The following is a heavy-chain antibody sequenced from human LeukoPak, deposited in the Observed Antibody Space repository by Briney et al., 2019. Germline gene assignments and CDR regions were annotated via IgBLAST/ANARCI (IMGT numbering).Heavy chain of an antibody. CDR1: GGSISSCSYY. CDR2: IYYSGST. CDR3: ASRVYYDFWSGFQSDY. V-gene: IGHV4-39*01. J-gene: IGHJ4*02. Sequence: SETLSLTCTVSGGSISSCSYYWGWIRQPPGKGLEWIGSIYYSGSTYYNPSLKSRVTISVDTSKNQFSLKLSSVTAADTAVYYCASRVYYDFWSGFQSDYWGQGTLVTVSS. D-gene: IGHD3-3*01.